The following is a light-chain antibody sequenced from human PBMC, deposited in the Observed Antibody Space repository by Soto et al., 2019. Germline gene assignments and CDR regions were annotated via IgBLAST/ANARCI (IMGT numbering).Light chain of an antibody. J-gene: IGLJ1*01. CDR3: SSYTTSSTLV. CDR2: EVN. CDR1: SSDVGGYNY. V-gene: IGLV2-14*01. Sequence: QSVLTQPASVSGSPGQPITISCTGTSSDVGGYNYVSWYQQHTGKAPKLMTYEVNNRPAGVSNRFSGSKSGNTASLTISGLQAEDEADYYCSSYTTSSTLVFGTGTKVTVL.